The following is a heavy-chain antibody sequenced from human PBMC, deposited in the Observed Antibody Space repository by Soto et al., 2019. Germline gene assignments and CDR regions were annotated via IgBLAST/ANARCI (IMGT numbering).Heavy chain of an antibody. J-gene: IGHJ1*01. CDR3: ARGWGSDSTTYYYAY. V-gene: IGHV1-69*13. Sequence: ASVKVSCKASGGTFSSPTISWVRQAPGQGLEWVGGITPIFGKANYAQKFQGRVTITADESTSTAYMELSSLRSEDTALYFCARGWGSDSTTYYYAYWGQGTSVTVSS. CDR2: ITPIFGKA. CDR1: GGTFSSPT. D-gene: IGHD3-22*01.